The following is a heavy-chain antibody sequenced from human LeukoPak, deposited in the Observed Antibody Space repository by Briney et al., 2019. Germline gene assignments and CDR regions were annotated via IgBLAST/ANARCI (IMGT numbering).Heavy chain of an antibody. CDR3: AKDLEAGTSGYSLDY. CDR1: GFSFRSYG. CDR2: IRNDGSDK. D-gene: IGHD3-22*01. V-gene: IGHV3-30*02. Sequence: GGSLRLSCAASGFSFRSYGMHWVRQAPGQGLEWVAFIRNDGSDKYYADSVWGRFTIYRDNSKNSLHVQMNSLRVEDTGVYYCAKDLEAGTSGYSLDYWGQGTLVSVSS. J-gene: IGHJ4*02.